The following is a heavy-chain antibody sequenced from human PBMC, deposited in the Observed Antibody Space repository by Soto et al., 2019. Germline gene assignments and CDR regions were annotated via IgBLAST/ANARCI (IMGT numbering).Heavy chain of an antibody. CDR3: AKNQERELPRVIDF. V-gene: IGHV3-23*01. D-gene: IGHD1-7*01. Sequence: GGSLRLSCATSGLTFSNYAMSWVRQAPGGGLEWVSSMGGSSSTTYYADSVRGRFTISRDRSKNTLYLQMSSLRAEDTALYYCAKNQERELPRVIDFWGQGTLVTVSS. CDR1: GLTFSNYA. CDR2: MGGSSSTT. J-gene: IGHJ4*02.